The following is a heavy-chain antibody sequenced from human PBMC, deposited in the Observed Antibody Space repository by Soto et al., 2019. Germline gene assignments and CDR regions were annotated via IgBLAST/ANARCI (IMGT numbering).Heavy chain of an antibody. CDR3: ARDLDGSNHYSGFDP. V-gene: IGHV3-33*01. D-gene: IGHD1-26*01. CDR1: GFTFGGHG. CDR2: IWYDGSNK. Sequence: QVQLVESGGGVVQPGRSLTLSCAASGFTFGGHGMHWVRQAPGKGLEWVAIIWYDGSNKYYAESVKGRITISRDNSKNTLYLQMNSLRAEDKAVYYGARDLDGSNHYSGFDPWGQGSLVTVSS. J-gene: IGHJ5*02.